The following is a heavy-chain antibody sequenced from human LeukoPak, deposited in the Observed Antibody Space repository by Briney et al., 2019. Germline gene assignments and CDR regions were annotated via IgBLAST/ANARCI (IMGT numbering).Heavy chain of an antibody. V-gene: IGHV3-30*03. D-gene: IGHD4-23*01. CDR2: ISYDGSNK. J-gene: IGHJ4*02. Sequence: GGSLRLSCAASGFTFSSYGMHWVRQAPGKGLEWVAVISYDGSNKYYADSVKGRFTISRDNSKNTLYLQMNGLRAEDTAVYYCARDLGGYLDYWGQGTLVTVSS. CDR1: GFTFSSYG. CDR3: ARDLGGYLDY.